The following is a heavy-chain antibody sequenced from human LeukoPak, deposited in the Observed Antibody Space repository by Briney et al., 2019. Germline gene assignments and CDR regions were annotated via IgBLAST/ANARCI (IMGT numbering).Heavy chain of an antibody. CDR2: IRQDGNEI. D-gene: IGHD3-3*01. CDR3: ARALSA. V-gene: IGHV3-7*03. Sequence: GGSLRLSFVASGFTFSDYWMHWVRQAPGKGLEWVANIRQDGNEIYYVDSVKGRFTISRDNAKNSVYLQMNSLRAEDTAVYYCARALSAWGQGTLVTVSS. J-gene: IGHJ4*02. CDR1: GFTFSDYW.